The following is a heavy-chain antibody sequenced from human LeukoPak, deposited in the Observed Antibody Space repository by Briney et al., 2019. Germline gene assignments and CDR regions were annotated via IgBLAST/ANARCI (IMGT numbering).Heavy chain of an antibody. CDR1: GYTFTRYG. Sequence: ASVNVSCKASGYTFTRYGISWVRQAPGQGLEWMGWISAYNGNTNYAQKLQGRVTMTTDTSTSTAYMELRSLRSDDTAVYYCARGQADFWSGYADYWGRGTLVTVSS. CDR3: ARGQADFWSGYADY. CDR2: ISAYNGNT. J-gene: IGHJ4*02. V-gene: IGHV1-18*01. D-gene: IGHD3-3*01.